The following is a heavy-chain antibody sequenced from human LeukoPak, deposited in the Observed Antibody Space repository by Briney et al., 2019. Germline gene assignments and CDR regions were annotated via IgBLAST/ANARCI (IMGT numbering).Heavy chain of an antibody. J-gene: IGHJ5*02. V-gene: IGHV1-18*01. CDR1: GYTFTSYG. D-gene: IGHD6-13*01. CDR3: ARDPSIAAAGTGWFDP. Sequence: GASVKVSCKASGYTFTSYGIGWVRQAPGQGLQWMGWISAYNGNTNYAQKLQGRVTMTTDTSTSTAYMELRSLRSDDTAVYYCARDPSIAAAGTGWFDPWGQGTLVTVSS. CDR2: ISAYNGNT.